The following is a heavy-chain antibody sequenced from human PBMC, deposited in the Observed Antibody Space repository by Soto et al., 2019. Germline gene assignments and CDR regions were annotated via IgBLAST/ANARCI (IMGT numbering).Heavy chain of an antibody. CDR3: AWALQLWSH. CDR1: GGSISSYY. Sequence: SETLSLTCTVSGGSISSYYWSWIRQPPVNGLECIGYIYYSFSTDYNPSVKSRFTRSVDASKTEFSLKLSSVTAADTAVYYCAWALQLWSHWGQGTLVTVSS. J-gene: IGHJ4*02. V-gene: IGHV4-59*01. D-gene: IGHD5-18*01. CDR2: IYYSFST.